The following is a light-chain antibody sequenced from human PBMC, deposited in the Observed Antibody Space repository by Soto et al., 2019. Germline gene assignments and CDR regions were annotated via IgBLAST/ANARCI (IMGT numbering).Light chain of an antibody. CDR1: QYINTR. J-gene: IGKJ1*01. CDR2: QTS. Sequence: EIVLTQSPATLSSFPGDRVTLSCRASQYINTRLAWYQHRPGQAPRLLIYQTSPRAAGIPARFSASGSGTDFTLTISDVQPEDFALYYCHQRQSWPRTFGQGTKVDI. CDR3: HQRQSWPRT. V-gene: IGKV3-11*01.